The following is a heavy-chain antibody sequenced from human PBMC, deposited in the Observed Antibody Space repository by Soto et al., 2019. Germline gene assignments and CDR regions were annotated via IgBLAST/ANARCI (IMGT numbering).Heavy chain of an antibody. Sequence: EVQLVESGGGLVQPGGSLRLSCAASGFTFSSYWMSWVRQAPGKGLEWVANIKQDGSEKYYVDSVKGRFTISRDNAKNSLYLQMNSLRAEDTAVYYCARDPDYYDSSGYSDYRGQGTLVTVSS. V-gene: IGHV3-7*03. CDR2: IKQDGSEK. CDR3: ARDPDYYDSSGYSDY. J-gene: IGHJ4*02. D-gene: IGHD3-22*01. CDR1: GFTFSSYW.